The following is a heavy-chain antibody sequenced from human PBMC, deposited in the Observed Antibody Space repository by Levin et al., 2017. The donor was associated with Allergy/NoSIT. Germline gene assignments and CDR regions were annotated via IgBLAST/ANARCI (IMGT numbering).Heavy chain of an antibody. Sequence: GASVKVSCKASGGTFSSYAISWVRQAPGQGLEWMGGIIPIFGTANYAQKFQGRVTITADKSTSTAYMELSSLRSEDTAVYYCAREEYYCSGGSCSLNFDYWGQGTLVTVSS. D-gene: IGHD2-15*01. CDR1: GGTFSSYA. CDR3: AREEYYCSGGSCSLNFDY. CDR2: IIPIFGTA. J-gene: IGHJ4*02. V-gene: IGHV1-69*06.